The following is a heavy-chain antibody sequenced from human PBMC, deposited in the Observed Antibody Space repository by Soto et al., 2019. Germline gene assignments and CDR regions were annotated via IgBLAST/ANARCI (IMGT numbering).Heavy chain of an antibody. CDR1: GGSISSGGYY. D-gene: IGHD3-22*01. J-gene: IGHJ4*02. Sequence: PSATLSLPGTVSGGSISSGGYYWSWIRQHPGKGLEWIGYIYYSGSTYYNPSLKSRVTISVDTSKNQFSLKLSSVTAADTAVYYCARNKYYYDSSGSPNFDYWGQGTLVTVSS. CDR2: IYYSGST. CDR3: ARNKYYYDSSGSPNFDY. V-gene: IGHV4-31*03.